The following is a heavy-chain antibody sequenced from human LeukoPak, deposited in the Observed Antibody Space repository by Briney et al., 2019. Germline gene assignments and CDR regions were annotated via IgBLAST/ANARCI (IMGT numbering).Heavy chain of an antibody. CDR3: ARGLGVVTAQSEQPKPRYFDL. J-gene: IGHJ2*01. V-gene: IGHV1-18*01. CDR2: ISGYNGNT. Sequence: VASVTVSSKASGYTFIRYGISWVRQAPGQGLERMGWISGYNGNTNYAQNLQGRVTMTTHTSTSTAYMELRSLRSDDTAVYYCARGLGVVTAQSEQPKPRYFDLWGRGTQVTVSS. D-gene: IGHD2-21*02. CDR1: GYTFIRYG.